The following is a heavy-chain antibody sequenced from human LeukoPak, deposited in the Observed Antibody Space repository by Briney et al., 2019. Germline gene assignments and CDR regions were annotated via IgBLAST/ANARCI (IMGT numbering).Heavy chain of an antibody. CDR2: INPNSGGT. CDR3: ARDLVSIFGVVRGRSIGGGFDP. J-gene: IGHJ5*02. Sequence: ASVKVSCKASGYTFTGYYMHWVRQAPGQGLEWMGWINPNSGGTNYAQKFQGGVTMTRDTSISTAYMELSRLRSDDTAVYYCARDLVSIFGVVRGRSIGGGFDPWGQGTLVTVSS. CDR1: GYTFTGYY. D-gene: IGHD3-3*01. V-gene: IGHV1-2*02.